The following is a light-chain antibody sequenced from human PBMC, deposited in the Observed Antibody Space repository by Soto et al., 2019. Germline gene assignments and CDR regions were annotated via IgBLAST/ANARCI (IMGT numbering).Light chain of an antibody. J-gene: IGLJ1*01. V-gene: IGLV1-47*01. CDR2: MND. CDR3: EAWDASLSGHV. Sequence: QSVLTQPPSASETPGQRVIMSCSGSSSNIGRNYVYWYQQVPGTAPKLLIYMNDQRPSGVPDRFSGAKSGTTASLAISGLRSEDEADYYCEAWDASLSGHVSGTGNKVTVL. CDR1: SSNIGRNY.